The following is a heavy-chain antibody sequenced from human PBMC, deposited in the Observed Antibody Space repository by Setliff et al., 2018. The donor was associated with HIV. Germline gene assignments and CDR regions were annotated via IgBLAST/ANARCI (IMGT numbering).Heavy chain of an antibody. CDR1: GGSISGHY. V-gene: IGHV4-59*11. CDR2: IFYTGST. Sequence: PSETLSLTCTVSGGSISGHYWSWIRQPPGKGLEWIAYIFYTGSTNYNPSLMSRLTMSVDSSKNQFSLSLSSVTAADTAVYYCARLPDINSWPFDYWARGTLVTVSS. CDR3: ARLPDINSWPFDY. J-gene: IGHJ4*02. D-gene: IGHD6-13*01.